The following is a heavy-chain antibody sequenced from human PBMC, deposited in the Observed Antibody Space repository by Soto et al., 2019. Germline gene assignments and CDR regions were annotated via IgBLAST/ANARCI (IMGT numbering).Heavy chain of an antibody. CDR2: INAGNGNT. CDR1: GYTSPIYD. CDR3: AREYAGEYYYYMDV. V-gene: IGHV1-3*01. D-gene: IGHD3-10*01. Sequence: ASVKVSCKASGYTSPIYDIEWVRQATGQRLEWMGWINAGNGNTKYSQKFQGRVTITRDTSASTAYMELSSLRSEDTAVYYCAREYAGEYYYYMDVWGKGTTVTVSS. J-gene: IGHJ6*03.